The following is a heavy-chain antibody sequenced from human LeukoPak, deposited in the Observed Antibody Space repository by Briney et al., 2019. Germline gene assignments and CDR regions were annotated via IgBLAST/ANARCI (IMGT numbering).Heavy chain of an antibody. Sequence: ASVKVSCKVSGYTLTELSMHWVRQAPGKGLEWMGGFDPEDGETIYAQKFQGRVTMTEDTSTDTAYMELSSLRSEDTAVYYCARGVLLWFGELSPFDYWGQGTLVTVSS. CDR2: FDPEDGET. J-gene: IGHJ4*02. D-gene: IGHD3-10*01. CDR3: ARGVLLWFGELSPFDY. CDR1: GYTLTELS. V-gene: IGHV1-24*01.